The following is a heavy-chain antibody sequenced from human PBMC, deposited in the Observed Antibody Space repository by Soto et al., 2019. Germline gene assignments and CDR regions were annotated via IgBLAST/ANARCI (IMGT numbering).Heavy chain of an antibody. CDR3: ARDTDYYGSGDNWFDP. CDR1: GYTFTNYG. J-gene: IGHJ5*02. CDR2: VSLYNGNT. D-gene: IGHD3-10*01. Sequence: QVQLVQSGAEVKKPGASVKVSCKASGYTFTNYGISWVRQAPGQGLEWIAWVSLYNGNTNYAQTVQGRVTMTTDTSTSTAYMELRSLRSDDTAVYYCARDTDYYGSGDNWFDPWGQGTLVTVSS. V-gene: IGHV1-18*01.